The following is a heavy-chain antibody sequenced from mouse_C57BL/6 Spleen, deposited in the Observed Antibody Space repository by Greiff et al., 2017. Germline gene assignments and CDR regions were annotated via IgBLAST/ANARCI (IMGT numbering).Heavy chain of an antibody. J-gene: IGHJ4*01. D-gene: IGHD1-1*01. V-gene: IGHV1-61*01. CDR1: GYTFTSYW. CDR3: AREDYYGSSYGYYAMDY. Sequence: QVQLKQPGAELVRPGSSVKLSCKASGYTFTSYWMDWVKQRPGQGLEWIGNIYPSDSETHYNQKFKDKATLTVDKSSSTAYMQLSSLTSEDSAVYYCAREDYYGSSYGYYAMDYWGQGTSVTVSS. CDR2: IYPSDSET.